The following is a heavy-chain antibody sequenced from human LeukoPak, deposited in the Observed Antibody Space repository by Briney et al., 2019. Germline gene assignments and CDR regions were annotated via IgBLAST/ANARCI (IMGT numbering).Heavy chain of an antibody. D-gene: IGHD2-15*01. CDR2: IWYDGSNK. CDR1: GFTFSSYG. CDR3: ATSARTYIGSSLDY. J-gene: IGHJ4*02. V-gene: IGHV3-33*03. Sequence: PGGSLRLSCAASGFTFSSYGMHWVRQAPGKGLEWVAVIWYDGSNKYYADSVKGRFTISRDNAKNTLYLQMNSLRAEDTALYYCATSARTYIGSSLDYSGQGTLVTVSS.